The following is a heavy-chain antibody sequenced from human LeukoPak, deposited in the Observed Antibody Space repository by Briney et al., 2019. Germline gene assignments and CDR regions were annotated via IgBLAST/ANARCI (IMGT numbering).Heavy chain of an antibody. D-gene: IGHD1-26*01. Sequence: GGSLRLSCTGSGFIFSAYWMHWVHQAPGKGLVWVSRIKTDGSTKYYADSVKGRFAVSRDNSKNTLYLQMNSLRAEDTAIYYCAKETSESYSPLEHWGQGTLVTVSS. CDR2: IKTDGSTK. J-gene: IGHJ1*01. CDR1: GFIFSAYW. CDR3: AKETSESYSPLEH. V-gene: IGHV3-74*01.